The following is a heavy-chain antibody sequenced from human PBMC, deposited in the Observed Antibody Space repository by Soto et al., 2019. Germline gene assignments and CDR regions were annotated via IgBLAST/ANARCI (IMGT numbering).Heavy chain of an antibody. D-gene: IGHD6-13*01. CDR2: ICGSGGCT. V-gene: IGHV3-23*01. CDR3: LRVVAGPVDLSSWYLGAFDI. J-gene: IGHJ3*02. Sequence: GGSLRLSCAASGFTFSSHAMSWVRQAPGKGLEWVSVICGSGGCTYYADSVKGRFTISRDNSKNTLYLQMNSLRAEDTAVYYCLRVVAGPVDLSSWYLGAFDIWGQATRVTVS. CDR1: GFTFSSHA.